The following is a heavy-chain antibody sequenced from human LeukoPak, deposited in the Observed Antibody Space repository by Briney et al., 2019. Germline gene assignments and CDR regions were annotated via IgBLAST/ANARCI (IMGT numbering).Heavy chain of an antibody. CDR2: ISGSGGST. CDR3: AKVVKSGSGSYRPPYYFDY. Sequence: GGSLRLSCAASGFTFSSYAMSWVRQAPGKGLEWVSAISGSGGSTYYADSVKGRFTISRDNSKNTLYLQMNSLRAEDTAVYYCAKVVKSGSGSYRPPYYFDYWGQGTLVTVSS. CDR1: GFTFSSYA. V-gene: IGHV3-23*01. J-gene: IGHJ4*02. D-gene: IGHD1-26*01.